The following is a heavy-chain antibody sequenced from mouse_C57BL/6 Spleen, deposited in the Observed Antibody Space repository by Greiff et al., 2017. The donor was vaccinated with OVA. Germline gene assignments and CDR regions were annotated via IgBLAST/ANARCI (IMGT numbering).Heavy chain of an antibody. V-gene: IGHV1-50*01. J-gene: IGHJ2*01. CDR2: IDPSDSYT. D-gene: IGHD1-1*01. CDR1: GYTFTSYW. Sequence: QVQLQQPGAELVKPGASVKLSCKASGYTFTSYWMQWVKQRPGQGLEWIGEIDPSDSYTNYNQKFKGKATLTVDTSSSTAYMQLSSLTSEDSAVYYCAREGVVAGDYWGQGTTLTVSS. CDR3: AREGVVAGDY.